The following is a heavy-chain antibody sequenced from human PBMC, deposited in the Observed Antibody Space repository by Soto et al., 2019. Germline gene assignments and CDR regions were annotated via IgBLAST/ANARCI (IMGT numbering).Heavy chain of an antibody. CDR2: ISGTGSTT. J-gene: IGHJ4*02. Sequence: EVQLLESGGGLVQPGGSLRLSCVVSGFTFSSYAMSWVRQAPGKGLEWVSLISGTGSTTYYADSVKGRFTISRDNSKNTLYLQMSSLRADDTAVYSCAAIRFWGQGTLVTVSS. CDR3: AAIRF. V-gene: IGHV3-23*01. CDR1: GFTFSSYA.